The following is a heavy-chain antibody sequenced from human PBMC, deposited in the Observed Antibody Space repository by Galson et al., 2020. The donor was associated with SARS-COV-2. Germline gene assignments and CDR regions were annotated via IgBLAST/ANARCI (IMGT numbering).Heavy chain of an antibody. CDR3: ASFYGEHKKNDY. CDR1: GGSISSSSYY. Sequence: SETLSLTCTVSGGSISSSSYYWGWIRQPPGKGLEWIGSIYYSGSTYYNPSLKSRVTISVDTSKNQFSLKLSSVTAADTAVYYCASFYGEHKKNDYWGQGTLVTVSS. V-gene: IGHV4-39*07. CDR2: IYYSGST. D-gene: IGHD3-10*01. J-gene: IGHJ4*02.